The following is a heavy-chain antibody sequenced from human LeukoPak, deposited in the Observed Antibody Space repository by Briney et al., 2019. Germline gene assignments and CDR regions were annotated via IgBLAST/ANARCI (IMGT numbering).Heavy chain of an antibody. CDR1: GFTFSSYA. J-gene: IGHJ4*02. D-gene: IGHD3-22*01. CDR3: ARGCPYYYDSSGYYY. Sequence: PGGSLRLSCAASGFTFSSYAMHWVRQAPGKGLEWVAVISYDGSNKYYADSVKGRFTISRDNSKNTLYLQMNSLRAEDTAVYYCARGCPYYYDSSGYYYWGQGTLVTVSS. CDR2: ISYDGSNK. V-gene: IGHV3-30-3*01.